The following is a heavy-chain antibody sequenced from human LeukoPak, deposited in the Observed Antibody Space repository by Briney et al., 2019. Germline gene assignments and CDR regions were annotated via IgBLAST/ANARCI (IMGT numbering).Heavy chain of an antibody. CDR1: GYTFTSYY. CDR3: ARGLSGSYHYYYMDV. Sequence: ASVNVSCKASGYTFTSYYMHWVRQAPGQGLEWMGWINPNSGGTNFAQKFQGRVTMTRDRSITTAYMELSRLRSDDTAVYYCARGLSGSYHYYYMDVWGKGTTVTVSS. V-gene: IGHV1-2*02. CDR2: INPNSGGT. D-gene: IGHD1-26*01. J-gene: IGHJ6*03.